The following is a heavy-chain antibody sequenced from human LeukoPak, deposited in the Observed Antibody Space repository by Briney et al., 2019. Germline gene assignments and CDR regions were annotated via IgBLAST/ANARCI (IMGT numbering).Heavy chain of an antibody. CDR3: ARRAGAYSHPYDY. D-gene: IGHD4/OR15-4a*01. CDR1: GFTVSSNS. CDR2: ISGSGGST. Sequence: GGSLRLSCTVSGFTVSSNSMSWVRQAPGKGLEWVSAISGSGGSTYYADSVKGRFTISRDNSKNTLYLQMNSLRAEDTAVYYCARRAGAYSHPYDYWGQGTLVTVSS. V-gene: IGHV3-23*01. J-gene: IGHJ4*02.